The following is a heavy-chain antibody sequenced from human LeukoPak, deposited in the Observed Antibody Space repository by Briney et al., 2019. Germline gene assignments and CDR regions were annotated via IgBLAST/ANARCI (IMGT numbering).Heavy chain of an antibody. CDR3: AREGPLDVPWVIVPEGAFDI. J-gene: IGHJ3*02. CDR2: INSSSSYI. Sequence: PGGSLRLSCAASGFTFSSYSMNWVRQAPGKGLEWVSSINSSSSYIHYADSVKGRFTISRDNAKNSLYLQMNSLRAEDTAVYYCAREGPLDVPWVIVPEGAFDIWGQGTMVTVSS. V-gene: IGHV3-21*01. D-gene: IGHD2/OR15-2a*01. CDR1: GFTFSSYS.